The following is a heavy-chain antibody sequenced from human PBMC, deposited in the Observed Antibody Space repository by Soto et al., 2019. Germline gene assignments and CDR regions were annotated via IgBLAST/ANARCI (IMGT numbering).Heavy chain of an antibody. CDR1: GFTLSSAW. V-gene: IGHV3-7*05. CDR3: VRSYDF. J-gene: IGHJ4*02. CDR2: IKEDGSER. Sequence: EVQLVESGGGLVQPGGSLRLSCAASGFTLSSAWMTWVRQAPGKGLEWVANIKEDGSERYYVHSVEDRFTVSRDNAKNSLYLQMDSLRAEDTAIYYCVRSYDFWGQGTQVTVSS.